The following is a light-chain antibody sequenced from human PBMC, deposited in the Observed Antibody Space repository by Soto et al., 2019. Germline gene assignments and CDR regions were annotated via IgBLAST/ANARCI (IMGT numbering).Light chain of an antibody. CDR1: QSINRH. Sequence: EIVLTQSPATLSLSPGERATLSCRASQSINRHLAWYRQKPGQAPRLLIYDASNRATGIPARFSGSGSGTEFMLTISRLEPEDFAVYYCHQYASSTGTFGQGTRLEI. CDR3: HQYASSTGT. V-gene: IGKV3-11*01. J-gene: IGKJ5*01. CDR2: DAS.